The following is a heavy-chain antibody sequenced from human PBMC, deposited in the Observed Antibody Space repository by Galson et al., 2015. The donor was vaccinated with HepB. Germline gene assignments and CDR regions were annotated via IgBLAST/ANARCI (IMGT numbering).Heavy chain of an antibody. Sequence: QSGAEVKKPGESLRTSCKGSGYSFTSYWISWVRQMPGKGLEWMGRIDPSDSYTNYSPSFQGHVTISADKSISTAYLQWSSLKASDTAMYYCVADYYDSSGYFWFDPWGQGTLVTVSS. CDR2: IDPSDSYT. D-gene: IGHD3-22*01. V-gene: IGHV5-10-1*01. J-gene: IGHJ5*02. CDR3: VADYYDSSGYFWFDP. CDR1: GYSFTSYW.